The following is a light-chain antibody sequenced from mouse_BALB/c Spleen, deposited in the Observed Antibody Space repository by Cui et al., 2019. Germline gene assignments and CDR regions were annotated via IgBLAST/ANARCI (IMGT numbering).Light chain of an antibody. J-gene: IGKJ4*01. CDR3: QQSNSWPFT. Sequence: DILVTQSPAILSVSPGERVSFSCRASQSIGTSIHWYQQRTNGSPRLLIKYASESISGIPSRFSGSGSGTDFTLSINSVESEDIADYYCQQSNSWPFTFGSGTKLEIK. CDR1: QSIGTS. V-gene: IGKV5-48*01. CDR2: YAS.